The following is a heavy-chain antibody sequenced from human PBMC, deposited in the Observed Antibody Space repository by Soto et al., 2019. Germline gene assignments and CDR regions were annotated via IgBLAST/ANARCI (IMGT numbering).Heavy chain of an antibody. D-gene: IGHD3-9*01. Sequence: DSVKIPFTGSGYSVTGYSISCVRPKPGKGLEWMGRIDPSDSYTNYSPSFQGNVTISADKSISTAYLQWSSLKASDTAMYYCARHEPADILTGYYYFDYWGQGTLVTVSA. J-gene: IGHJ4*02. V-gene: IGHV5-10-1*01. CDR2: IDPSDSYT. CDR1: GYSVTGYS. CDR3: ARHEPADILTGYYYFDY.